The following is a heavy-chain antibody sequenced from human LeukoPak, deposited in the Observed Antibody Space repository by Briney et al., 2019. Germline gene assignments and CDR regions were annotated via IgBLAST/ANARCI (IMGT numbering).Heavy chain of an antibody. CDR2: ISSSSSTI. V-gene: IGHV3-48*02. J-gene: IGHJ5*02. CDR3: ARRDSSGSNWFDP. CDR1: GLTFSSYS. Sequence: PGGSLRLSCAASGLTFSSYSMNWVRQAPGKGLEWVSYISSSSSTIYYADSVKGRFTISRDNAKNSLYLQMNSLRDEDTAVYYCARRDSSGSNWFDPWGQGTLVTVSS. D-gene: IGHD6-19*01.